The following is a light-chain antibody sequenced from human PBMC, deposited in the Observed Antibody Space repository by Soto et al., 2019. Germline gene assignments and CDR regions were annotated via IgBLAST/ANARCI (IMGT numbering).Light chain of an antibody. J-gene: IGKJ3*01. Sequence: ETVLTQSPGTLSLSPGERATLSCRARQSISGTYLAWYQKKPGQAPRLLLYGASSRATGIPDRFSGSGYGTDFTLTISRLEPEDCAEYYCQQYGSSSFAFGPGTKGEIK. CDR2: GAS. V-gene: IGKV3-20*01. CDR1: QSISGTY. CDR3: QQYGSSSFA.